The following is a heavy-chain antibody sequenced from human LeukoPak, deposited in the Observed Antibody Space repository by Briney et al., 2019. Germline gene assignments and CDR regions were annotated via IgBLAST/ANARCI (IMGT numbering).Heavy chain of an antibody. J-gene: IGHJ6*03. CDR3: ARDGWFGEQGDYYYYYYMDV. CDR1: GYTFNGYY. Sequence: GASVKVSCKASGYTFNGYYLNWVRQAPGQGLEWVGWINPNSGGTNYAQKFQGRVTMTRDTSISTAYMELSRLRSDDTAVYYCARDGWFGEQGDYYYYYYMDVWGKGTTVTVSS. D-gene: IGHD3-10*01. V-gene: IGHV1-2*02. CDR2: INPNSGGT.